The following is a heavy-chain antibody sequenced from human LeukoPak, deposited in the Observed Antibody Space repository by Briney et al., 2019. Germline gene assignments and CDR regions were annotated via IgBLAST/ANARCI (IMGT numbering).Heavy chain of an antibody. CDR1: GFTFSSYA. CDR3: ARVDYYGSGSYFPSAFDI. Sequence: PGRSLRLSCAASGFTFSSYAMHWVRQAPGKGLEWVALISYDGSNRYYADSVKGRFTISRDNSKNTLYLQMNSLRADDTAVYYCARVDYYGSGSYFPSAFDIWGQGTMVTVSS. V-gene: IGHV3-30*04. D-gene: IGHD3-10*01. J-gene: IGHJ3*02. CDR2: ISYDGSNR.